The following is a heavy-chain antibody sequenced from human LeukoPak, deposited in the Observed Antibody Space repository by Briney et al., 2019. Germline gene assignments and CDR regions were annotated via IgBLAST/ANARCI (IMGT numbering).Heavy chain of an antibody. V-gene: IGHV3-30*18. D-gene: IGHD5-18*01. Sequence: GGSLRLSCAASGFTFSSYGMHWVRQAPGKGLEWVAVISYDGSNKYYADSVKGRFTISRDNSKNTLYLQMNSLRAEDTAVYYCAKLTDRGYSYGTKYYWGQGTLVTVSS. J-gene: IGHJ4*02. CDR2: ISYDGSNK. CDR1: GFTFSSYG. CDR3: AKLTDRGYSYGTKYY.